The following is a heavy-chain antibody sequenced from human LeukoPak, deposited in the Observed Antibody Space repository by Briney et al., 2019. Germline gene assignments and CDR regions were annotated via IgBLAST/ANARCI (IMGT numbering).Heavy chain of an antibody. CDR1: GFTFSSYV. CDR2: ISSNGGRT. J-gene: IGHJ2*01. D-gene: IGHD5-24*01. CDR3: ARVTSVFMATMNDWYFDL. V-gene: IGHV3-64*01. Sequence: GGSLRLSCAASGFTFSSYVMYWVRQAPGKGLEYVSAISSNGGRTYYGNSVKGRVTISRDNSKNTLYLQMGSLRAEDMAVYYCARVTSVFMATMNDWYFDLWGRGTLVTVSS.